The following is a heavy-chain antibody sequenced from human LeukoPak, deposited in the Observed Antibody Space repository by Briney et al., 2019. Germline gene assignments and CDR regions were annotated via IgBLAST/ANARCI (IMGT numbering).Heavy chain of an antibody. D-gene: IGHD4/OR15-4a*01. V-gene: IGHV4-4*07. CDR2: IYISGST. J-gene: IGHJ4*02. Sequence: SETLSLTCSVSGASINSHYWTWIRQPAGKGLEWIGRIYISGSTNYSPSLKSRVTMSVDTSKNQFSLNLISVTAADTAVYYCVRALNPLTGTYYFDCWGQGTLVTVSS. CDR1: GASINSHY. CDR3: VRALNPLTGTYYFDC.